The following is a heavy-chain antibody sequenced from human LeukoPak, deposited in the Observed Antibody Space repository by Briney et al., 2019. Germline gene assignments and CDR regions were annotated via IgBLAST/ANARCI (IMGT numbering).Heavy chain of an antibody. V-gene: IGHV4-39*01. D-gene: IGHD1-14*01. J-gene: IGHJ2*01. CDR2: IYYSGST. Sequence: SETLSLTCTASGGSISSNNYYWGCLRQPPGQGLEWIGSIYYSGSTYYSPSLKSRVTISVDTSKNQFSLKLSSVTAADTAVYYCARRSEMDWYFDLWGRGTLVTVSS. CDR1: GGSISSNNYY. CDR3: ARRSEMDWYFDL.